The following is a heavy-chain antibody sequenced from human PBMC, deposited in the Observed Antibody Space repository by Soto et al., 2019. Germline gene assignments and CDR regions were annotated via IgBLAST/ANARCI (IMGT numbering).Heavy chain of an antibody. Sequence: GGSLRLSCEASGFAFNNYGMNWVRQAPGQGLEWVSAISASGGDTYYADSVKGRFIISRDNSKNILYLQMNSLSVEDTALYYCASGAYCGGDSCTWSLDYWGPGALVTVSS. D-gene: IGHD2-21*01. J-gene: IGHJ4*02. CDR2: ISASGGDT. CDR3: ASGAYCGGDSCTWSLDY. V-gene: IGHV3-23*01. CDR1: GFAFNNYG.